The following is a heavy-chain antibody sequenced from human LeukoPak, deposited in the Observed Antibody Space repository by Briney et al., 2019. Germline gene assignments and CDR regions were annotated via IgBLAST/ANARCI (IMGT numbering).Heavy chain of an antibody. CDR2: IYYSGST. D-gene: IGHD2-21*02. J-gene: IGHJ3*02. CDR1: GGSISSSSYY. V-gene: IGHV4-39*07. CDR3: ARTARRGAFDI. Sequence: KPSETLSLTCTVSGGSISSSSYYWGWIRQPPGKGLEWIGSIYYSGSTYYNPSLKSRVTISVDTSKNQFSLKLSSVTAADTAVYYCARTARRGAFDIWGQGTMVTVSS.